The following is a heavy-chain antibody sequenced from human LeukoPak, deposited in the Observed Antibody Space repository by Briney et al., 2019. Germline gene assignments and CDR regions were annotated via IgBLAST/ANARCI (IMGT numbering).Heavy chain of an antibody. V-gene: IGHV1-69*05. J-gene: IGHJ4*02. CDR3: AREDGYNPAFDY. D-gene: IGHD5-24*01. Sequence: ASVKVSCKASGGTFSSYAISWVRQAPGQGLEWMGRIIPIFGTANYAQKFQGRVTITTDESTSTAYMELSSLRSEDTAVYYCAREDGYNPAFDYWGQGTLVTASS. CDR2: IIPIFGTA. CDR1: GGTFSSYA.